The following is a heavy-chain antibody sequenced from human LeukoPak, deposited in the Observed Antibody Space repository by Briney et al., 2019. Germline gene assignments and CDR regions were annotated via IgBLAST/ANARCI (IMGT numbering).Heavy chain of an antibody. CDR2: IYYGGST. Sequence: PSETLSLTCTVSGGSISSTSYHWAWIRQPPGKGLEWIGNIYYGGSTHYNPSLKSRVTIFVDTSKNQFSLKLSSVTAADTAVYYCARGIVVAGHFDHWGQGTLVTVSS. CDR3: ARGIVVAGHFDH. D-gene: IGHD6-19*01. V-gene: IGHV4-39*01. J-gene: IGHJ4*02. CDR1: GGSISSTSYH.